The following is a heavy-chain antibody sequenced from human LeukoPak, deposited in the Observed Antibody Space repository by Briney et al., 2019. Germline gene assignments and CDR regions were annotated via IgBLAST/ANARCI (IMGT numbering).Heavy chain of an antibody. V-gene: IGHV3-53*01. J-gene: IGHJ4*02. D-gene: IGHD5-18*01. CDR2: LYIGGNT. Sequence: GGSLRLSCAASGFTLSSSWMNWVRQAPGKGLEWVSALYIGGNTYYADSVRGRFTISRDNSKNTLYLQMNSLRAEDTAIYYCMTAAGYNFGQYWGQGTLVTVSS. CDR1: GFTLSSSW. CDR3: MTAAGYNFGQY.